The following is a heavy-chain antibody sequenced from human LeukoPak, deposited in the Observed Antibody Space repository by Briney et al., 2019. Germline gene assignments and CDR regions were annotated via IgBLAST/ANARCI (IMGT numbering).Heavy chain of an antibody. D-gene: IGHD3-10*01. CDR3: ARVNQYYGSGDDY. Sequence: SSETLSLTCTVSGGSISSYYWSWIRQPPGKGLEWIGYIYYSGSTNYNPSLKSRVTISVDTSKNQFSLKLSSVTAADTAVYYCARVNQYYGSGDDYWGQGTLVTVSS. CDR1: GGSISSYY. CDR2: IYYSGST. V-gene: IGHV4-59*01. J-gene: IGHJ4*02.